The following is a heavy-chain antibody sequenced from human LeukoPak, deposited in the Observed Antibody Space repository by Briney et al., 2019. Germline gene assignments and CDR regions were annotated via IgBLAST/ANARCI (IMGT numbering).Heavy chain of an antibody. J-gene: IGHJ2*01. V-gene: IGHV1-18*01. CDR1: GYTLTRQR. Sequence: SVKDACKPSGYTLTRQRISWLRPAPGQGLEWTGWSSAYNGDTNYAKKLQGKVTMTTDTSTSTDYMELRSLRADDTAAYYCARGVKRSSWYPDWYFDLWGRGALVTVSS. CDR3: ARGVKRSSWYPDWYFDL. CDR2: SSAYNGDT. D-gene: IGHD6-13*01.